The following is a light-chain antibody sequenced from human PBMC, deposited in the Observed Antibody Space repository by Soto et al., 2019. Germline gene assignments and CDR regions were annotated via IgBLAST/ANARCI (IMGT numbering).Light chain of an antibody. CDR1: SSDVGSYNL. CDR2: EVT. J-gene: IGLJ1*01. Sequence: QSVLTQPASVSGSPGQSITISCTGTSSDVGSYNLVSWYQRYPGKAPKLMIYEVTKRPAGVSNRFSGSESGNTASLTISGLQAEDEADYYCCSYAGSSTNYVFGTGTKVTVL. V-gene: IGLV2-23*02. CDR3: CSYAGSSTNYV.